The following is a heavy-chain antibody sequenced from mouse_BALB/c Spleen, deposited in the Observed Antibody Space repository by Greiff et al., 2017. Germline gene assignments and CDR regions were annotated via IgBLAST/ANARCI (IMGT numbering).Heavy chain of an antibody. Sequence: EVQVVESGGGLVQPGGSRKLSCAASGFTFSSFGMHWVRQAPEKGLEWVAYISSGSSTIYYADTVKGRFTISRDNPKNTLFLQMASLRSEDTAMYYCASGGITTWFAYWGQGTLVTVSA. CDR2: ISSGSSTI. CDR3: ASGGITTWFAY. CDR1: GFTFSSFG. D-gene: IGHD2-4*01. V-gene: IGHV5-17*02. J-gene: IGHJ3*01.